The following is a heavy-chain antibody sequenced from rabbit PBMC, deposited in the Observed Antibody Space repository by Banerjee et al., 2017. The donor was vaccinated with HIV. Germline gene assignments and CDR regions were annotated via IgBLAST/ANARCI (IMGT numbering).Heavy chain of an antibody. V-gene: IGHV1S45*01. J-gene: IGHJ4*01. CDR2: IYSGVSGST. Sequence: QEQLEESGGGLVTPGASLTLTCTASGFSFSSSVYMCWVRQAPGKGLEWIGCIYSGVSGSTYYASWAKGRFTISETSSTTVTLQMTSLTAADTATYFCAREPGTDYNFWGPGTLVTVS. D-gene: IGHD7-1*01. CDR3: AREPGTDYNF. CDR1: GFSFSSSVY.